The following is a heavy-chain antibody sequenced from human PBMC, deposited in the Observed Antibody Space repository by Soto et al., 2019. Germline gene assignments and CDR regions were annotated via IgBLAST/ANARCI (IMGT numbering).Heavy chain of an antibody. J-gene: IGHJ6*02. Sequence: GGSLRLSCAASGFTVSSNYMSWVRQAPGKGLEWVSVIYSGGSTYYADSVKGRFTISRDNSKNTLYLQMNSLKAEDTAVYYCATPRGEGYYYYGMDVWGQGTTVTVS. CDR2: IYSGGST. CDR1: GFTVSSNY. CDR3: ATPRGEGYYYYGMDV. V-gene: IGHV3-53*01.